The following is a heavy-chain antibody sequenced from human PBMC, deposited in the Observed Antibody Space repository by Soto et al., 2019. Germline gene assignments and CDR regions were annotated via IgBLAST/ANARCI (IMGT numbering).Heavy chain of an antibody. CDR1: GFTFSSYW. J-gene: IGHJ4*02. Sequence: GGSLRLSCAASGFTFSSYWMSWVRQAPGKGLEWVANIKQDGSEKYYVDSVKGRFTISRDNAKNSLYLQMNSLRAEDTAVYYCAREVDRVPAAYDYWGQGTLVTVSS. CDR3: AREVDRVPAAYDY. D-gene: IGHD2-2*01. V-gene: IGHV3-7*01. CDR2: IKQDGSEK.